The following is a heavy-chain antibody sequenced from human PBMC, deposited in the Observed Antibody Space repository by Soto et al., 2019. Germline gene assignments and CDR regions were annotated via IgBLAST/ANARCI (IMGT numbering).Heavy chain of an antibody. D-gene: IGHD3-10*01. J-gene: IGHJ6*02. V-gene: IGHV1-69*13. CDR1: GGTFSSYA. Sequence: SVKVSCKASGGTFSSYAISWVRQAPGQGVEWMGGSIPIFGAANYARTFQSRVTITAAESTSTAYMELSSLRGEDTAVYYCARDITVAGYYYGRDVWGQGTTVTV. CDR3: ARDITVAGYYYGRDV. CDR2: SIPIFGAA.